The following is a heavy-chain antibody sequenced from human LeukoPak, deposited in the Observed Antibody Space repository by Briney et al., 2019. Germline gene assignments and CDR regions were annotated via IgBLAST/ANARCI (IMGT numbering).Heavy chain of an antibody. CDR1: GGSISSYY. D-gene: IGHD2-2*01. CDR2: IYTSGST. J-gene: IGHJ4*02. Sequence: SETLSLTCTVSGGSISSYYWSWIRQPAGKGLEWIGRIYTSGSTNYNPSLKSRVTISVDRSKNQFSLKLSSVTAADTAVYYCARTVAAATIWYLDYWGQGTLVTVSS. CDR3: ARTVAAATIWYLDY. V-gene: IGHV4-4*07.